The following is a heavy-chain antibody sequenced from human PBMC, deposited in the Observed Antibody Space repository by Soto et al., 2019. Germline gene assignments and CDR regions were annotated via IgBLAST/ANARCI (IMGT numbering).Heavy chain of an antibody. D-gene: IGHD5-18*01. CDR3: ARENGYSYAFDI. Sequence: SVKVSCRASGGTFSSYAISWVGQAPGQGLEWMGGIIPIFGTANYAQKFQGRVTITADESTSTAYMELSSLRSEDTAVYYCARENGYSYAFDIWGQGTMVTVSS. CDR2: IIPIFGTA. J-gene: IGHJ3*02. CDR1: GGTFSSYA. V-gene: IGHV1-69*13.